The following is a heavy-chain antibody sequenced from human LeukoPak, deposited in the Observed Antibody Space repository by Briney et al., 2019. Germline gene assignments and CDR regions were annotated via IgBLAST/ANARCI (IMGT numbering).Heavy chain of an antibody. CDR3: ASPPLSSAMYYTH. D-gene: IGHD1-26*01. CDR2: IKPSNGDT. J-gene: IGHJ4*02. Sequence: ASVKVSCKASGYNFSGHYMHWVRQAPGQGLEWMGWIKPSNGDTNYAQNFQGRVTMTRVTSINTAYMELSSLRSDDSAVYYCASPPLSSAMYYTHWGQGTLVTVSS. V-gene: IGHV1-2*02. CDR1: GYNFSGHY.